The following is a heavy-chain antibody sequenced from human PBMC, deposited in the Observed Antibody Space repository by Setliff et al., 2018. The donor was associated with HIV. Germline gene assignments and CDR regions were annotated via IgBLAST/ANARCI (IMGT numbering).Heavy chain of an antibody. J-gene: IGHJ4*02. V-gene: IGHV4-4*07. CDR1: GDSISSYY. CDR3: ARHMGSPADH. D-gene: IGHD1-26*01. Sequence: SETLSLTCTVSGDSISSYYWSWIRQPAGKGLEWIGRIYTSGSTNYSPPLESRVTMSLDTSKNHFSLRLTSVTAADTAVYFCARHMGSPADHWGQGTLVTVSS. CDR2: IYTSGST.